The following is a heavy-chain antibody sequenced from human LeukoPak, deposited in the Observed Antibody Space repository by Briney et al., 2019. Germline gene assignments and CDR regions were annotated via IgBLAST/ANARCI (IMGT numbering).Heavy chain of an antibody. V-gene: IGHV4-34*01. J-gene: IGHJ4*02. Sequence: SETLSLTCAVYGGSFSDYYWSWIRQPPGKGLEWIGEINHSGSTNYNPSLESRVTISVDTSRNQFSLELTSVTAADTAVYYCARAPKIAVPGAPPGKNWGQGTLVTVSS. CDR1: GGSFSDYY. CDR2: INHSGST. D-gene: IGHD6-19*01. CDR3: ARAPKIAVPGAPPGKN.